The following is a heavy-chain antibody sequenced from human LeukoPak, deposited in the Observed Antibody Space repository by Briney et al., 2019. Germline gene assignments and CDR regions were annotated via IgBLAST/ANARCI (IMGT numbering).Heavy chain of an antibody. J-gene: IGHJ4*02. CDR3: ARVRLIAAAVDY. Sequence: GGSLRLSCAASGFTFSSYSMDWVRQAPGKGLEWVASISSSSSYIYYADSVKGRFTISRDNAKNSLYLQMNSLRAEDTAVYYCARVRLIAAAVDYWGQGTLVTVSS. CDR2: ISSSSSYI. V-gene: IGHV3-21*01. D-gene: IGHD6-13*01. CDR1: GFTFSSYS.